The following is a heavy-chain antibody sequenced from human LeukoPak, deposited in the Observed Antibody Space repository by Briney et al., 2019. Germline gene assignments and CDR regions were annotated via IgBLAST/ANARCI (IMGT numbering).Heavy chain of an antibody. V-gene: IGHV3-33*08. CDR2: IWYDGSNK. J-gene: IGHJ4*02. Sequence: GGSLRLSCAASGFTFSDYYMSWVRQAPGKGLEWVAVIWYDGSNKYYADSVKGRFTISRDNSKNTLYLQMNSLRAEDTAVYYCARGGDILTGYYIRTIDYWGQGTLVTVSS. CDR3: ARGGDILTGYYIRTIDY. CDR1: GFTFSDYY. D-gene: IGHD3-9*01.